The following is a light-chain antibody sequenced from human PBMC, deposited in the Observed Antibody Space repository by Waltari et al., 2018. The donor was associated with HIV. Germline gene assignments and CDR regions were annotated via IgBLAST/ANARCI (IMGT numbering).Light chain of an antibody. CDR1: HITLLNYNL. CDR3: SSYGGSSNWL. J-gene: IGLJ2*01. CDR2: EGI. Sequence: QSALTQPASVSGSPGQSLTISCPGTHITLLNYNLISWYQQHPGKAPKLIIYEGIKRPSGVSNRISGSKSANTASLTISGLQAEDEADYFCSSYGGSSNWLFGGGTKLTVL. V-gene: IGLV2-23*01.